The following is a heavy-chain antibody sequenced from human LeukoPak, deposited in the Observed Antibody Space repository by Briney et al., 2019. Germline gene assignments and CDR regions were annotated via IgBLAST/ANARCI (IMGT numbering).Heavy chain of an antibody. CDR2: IYTSGST. D-gene: IGHD3-22*01. CDR3: ARTYYDSSGYGGLVY. V-gene: IGHV4-61*02. Sequence: PSETLSLTCTVSGGSLSSGSYYWSWIRQPAGKGLEWIGRIYTSGSTNYNPSLKSRVTISVDTSKNQFSLKLSSVTAADTAVYYCARTYYDSSGYGGLVYWGQGTLVTVSS. CDR1: GGSLSSGSYY. J-gene: IGHJ4*02.